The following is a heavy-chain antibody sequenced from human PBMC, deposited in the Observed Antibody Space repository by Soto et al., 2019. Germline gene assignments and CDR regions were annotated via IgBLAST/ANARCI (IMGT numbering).Heavy chain of an antibody. Sequence: EVQLLESGGGLVQPGGSLRLSCAASGFTFSSYAMSWVRQAPGKGLEWVSAISGSGGSTYYADSVKGRFTISRYNSKNTLYLQMNSLRAEDTAVYYCAKGGPTVTTVGRFYYMDVWGKGTTVTVSS. J-gene: IGHJ6*03. CDR1: GFTFSSYA. CDR2: ISGSGGST. D-gene: IGHD4-4*01. CDR3: AKGGPTVTTVGRFYYMDV. V-gene: IGHV3-23*01.